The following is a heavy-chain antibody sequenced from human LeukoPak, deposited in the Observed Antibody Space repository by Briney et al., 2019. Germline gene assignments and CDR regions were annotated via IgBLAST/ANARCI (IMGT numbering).Heavy chain of an antibody. CDR3: ARATWDPNYYYYMDV. CDR2: IREDGTEK. J-gene: IGHJ6*03. Sequence: SGGSLRLSCAASGFTFSSYRMNWVRQAPGKGLEWVAKIREDGTEKNYVDSVKGRFTISRDNAKNSLYLQMNSLRAEDTAVYYCARATWDPNYYYYMDVWGKGTTVTISS. D-gene: IGHD1-26*01. CDR1: GFTFSSYR. V-gene: IGHV3-7*01.